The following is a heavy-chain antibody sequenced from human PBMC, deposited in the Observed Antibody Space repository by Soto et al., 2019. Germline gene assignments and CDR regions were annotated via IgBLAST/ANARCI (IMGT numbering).Heavy chain of an antibody. J-gene: IGHJ4*02. CDR2: IHHSGNS. CDR1: GDSISSDKW. V-gene: IGHV4-4*02. D-gene: IGHD6-13*01. Sequence: QVQLQESGPGLVKPSGTLSLTCAVSGDSISSDKWWSWVRQPPGKGLEWIGEIHHSGNSNYNPSLKGRVIISEDKSKNQFPLKLSSVTAAATAVYYCARGERQQQRDYWGQGPRVTVSS. CDR3: ARGERQQQRDY.